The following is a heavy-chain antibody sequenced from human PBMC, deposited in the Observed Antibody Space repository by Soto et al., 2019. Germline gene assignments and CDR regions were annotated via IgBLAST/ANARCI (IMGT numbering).Heavy chain of an antibody. V-gene: IGHV2-5*01. J-gene: IGHJ4*02. CDR3: TLRQDTSRGPIY. CDR2: IYWNDDK. Sequence: SGPTLVNPTQTLTLTCTFSGFSLSTSGVGVGWIRQPPGKALEWLALIYWNDDKRYSPSLKSRLTITKDTSKNQVVLTMTNMDPVDTATYYCTLRQDTSRGPIYWGQGIMVTVSS. D-gene: IGHD6-13*01. CDR1: GFSLSTSGVG.